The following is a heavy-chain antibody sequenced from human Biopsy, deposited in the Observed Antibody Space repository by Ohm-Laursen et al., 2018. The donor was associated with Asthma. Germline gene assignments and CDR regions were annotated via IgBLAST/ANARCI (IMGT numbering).Heavy chain of an antibody. Sequence: ASVKVSCKASDGTFSTFGISWVRQAPGQGLEWMGRIIPFYGTATYAQNFQGRLTLTADESTSTAYMELSSLRSEDTAVYFCARDYDGDYVQRHLPLAYWGQGTLVTVSS. CDR2: IIPFYGTA. D-gene: IGHD4-17*01. CDR3: ARDYDGDYVQRHLPLAY. CDR1: DGTFSTFG. J-gene: IGHJ4*02. V-gene: IGHV1-69*13.